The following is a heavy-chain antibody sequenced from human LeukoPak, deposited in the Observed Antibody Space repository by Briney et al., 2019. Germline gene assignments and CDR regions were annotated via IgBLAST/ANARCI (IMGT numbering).Heavy chain of an antibody. CDR1: GHTFTSYG. CDR2: ISAYNGNT. J-gene: IGHJ6*02. V-gene: IGHV1-18*01. CDR3: ARGYYGSGSYQGMDV. Sequence: ASVKVSCKASGHTFTSYGISWVRQAPGQGLEWMGWISAYNGNTNYAQKLQGRVTMTTDTSTSTAYMELRSLRSDDTAVYYCARGYYGSGSYQGMDVSGQGTTVTVSS. D-gene: IGHD3-10*01.